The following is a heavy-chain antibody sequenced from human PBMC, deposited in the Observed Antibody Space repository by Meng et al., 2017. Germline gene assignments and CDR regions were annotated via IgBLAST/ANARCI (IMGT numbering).Heavy chain of an antibody. J-gene: IGHJ4*02. CDR3: ARLQRIYYFDY. CDR2: INPSGGST. D-gene: IGHD2-15*01. Sequence: QVHVVQYGVEVKKPGSSVKVSCKASGYPFTSYYMHWVRQAPGQGLEWMGIINPSGGSTSYAQKFQGRVTMTRDTSTSTVYMELSSLRSEDTAVYYCARLQRIYYFDYWGQGTLVTVSS. V-gene: IGHV1-46*01. CDR1: GYPFTSYY.